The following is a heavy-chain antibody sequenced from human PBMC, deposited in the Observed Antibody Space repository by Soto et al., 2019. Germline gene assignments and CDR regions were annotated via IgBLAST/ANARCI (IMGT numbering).Heavy chain of an antibody. J-gene: IGHJ5*02. V-gene: IGHV1-69*01. Sequence: QVRLVQSGAEVKKPGSSVKVSCKASGGTFSNYAITWLRLAPGQGLEWLGGIFPVFGTVNYAQKFQGRVTITADESTSTAYMELNRLRSEDTAVYYCARDNPYTNSFGNWFDPWGQGTLDIVS. CDR1: GGTFSNYA. D-gene: IGHD6-13*01. CDR2: IFPVFGTV. CDR3: ARDNPYTNSFGNWFDP.